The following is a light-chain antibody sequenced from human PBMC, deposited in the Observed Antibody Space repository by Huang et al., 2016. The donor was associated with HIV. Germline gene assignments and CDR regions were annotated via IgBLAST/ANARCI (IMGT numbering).Light chain of an antibody. CDR2: GAS. Sequence: ELVMTQSPATLSVSPGERATLSCRTSQSVSSNLAWYQQKPGQAPRLLIYGASTSATGIPARFIGSGSGTEFTLTISSLQSEDFAVYYCQQYNNWPVTFGQGTRLEIK. V-gene: IGKV3-15*01. CDR3: QQYNNWPVT. CDR1: QSVSSN. J-gene: IGKJ5*01.